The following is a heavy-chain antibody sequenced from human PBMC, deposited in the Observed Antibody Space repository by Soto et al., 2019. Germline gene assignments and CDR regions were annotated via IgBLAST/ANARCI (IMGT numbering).Heavy chain of an antibody. V-gene: IGHV1-18*04. CDR1: GYTFTSYG. J-gene: IGHJ4*02. CDR3: ARDAGYCSGGSCYSRCDY. D-gene: IGHD2-15*01. Sequence: GASVKVSCKASGYTFTSYGISWVRQAPGQGLEWMGWISAYNGNTNYAQKLQGRVTMTTDTSTSTAYMELRSLRSDDTAVYYCARDAGYCSGGSCYSRCDYWGRGTLVTVSS. CDR2: ISAYNGNT.